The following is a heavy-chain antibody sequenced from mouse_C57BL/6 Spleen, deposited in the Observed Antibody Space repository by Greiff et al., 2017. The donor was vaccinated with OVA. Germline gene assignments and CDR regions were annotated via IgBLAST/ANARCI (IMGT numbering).Heavy chain of an antibody. V-gene: IGHV1-19*01. D-gene: IGHD2-10*01. Sequence: VQLQQSGPVLVKPGASVKMSCKASGYTFTDYYMNWVKQSHGKSLEWIGVINPYNGGTSYNQKFKGKATLTVDKSSSTAYMELNSLTSEDSAVYYCARWDLLSSFDYWGQGTTLTVSS. CDR2: INPYNGGT. CDR3: ARWDLLSSFDY. CDR1: GYTFTDYY. J-gene: IGHJ2*01.